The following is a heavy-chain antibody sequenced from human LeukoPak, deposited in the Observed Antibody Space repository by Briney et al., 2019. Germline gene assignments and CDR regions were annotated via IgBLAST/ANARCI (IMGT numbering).Heavy chain of an antibody. Sequence: GRSLRLSCAASGFTFNNYAMHWVRQAPGKGLEWVANIKQDGSEKYYVDSVKGRFTISRDNAKNSLYLQMNSLRAEDTAVYYCARDRDWYSFDSWGQGTLVTVSS. CDR3: ARDRDWYSFDS. CDR1: GFTFNNYA. J-gene: IGHJ4*02. V-gene: IGHV3-7*03. CDR2: IKQDGSEK. D-gene: IGHD6-19*01.